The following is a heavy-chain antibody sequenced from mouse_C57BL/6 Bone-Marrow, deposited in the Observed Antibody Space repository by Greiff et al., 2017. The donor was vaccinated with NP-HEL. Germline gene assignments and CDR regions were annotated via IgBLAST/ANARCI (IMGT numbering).Heavy chain of an antibody. Sequence: VQLQQSGAELVRPGTSVKMSCKASGYTFTNYWIGWAKQRPGHGLEWIGDIYPGGGYTNYHEKFKGKATLTADKSSSTAYMQFSSLTSEDSAIYYCARERLAYYFDYWGQGTTLTVSA. CDR1: GYTFTNYW. CDR3: ARERLAYYFDY. V-gene: IGHV1-63*01. J-gene: IGHJ2*01. CDR2: IYPGGGYT.